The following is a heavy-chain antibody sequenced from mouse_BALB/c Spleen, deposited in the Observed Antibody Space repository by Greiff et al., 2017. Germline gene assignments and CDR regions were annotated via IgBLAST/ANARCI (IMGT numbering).Heavy chain of an antibody. J-gene: IGHJ1*01. CDR2: IWGDGST. CDR1: GFSLTGYG. CDR3: AREGATTAPSYWYFDV. D-gene: IGHD1-2*01. Sequence: QVQLKQSGPGLVAPSQSLSITCTVSGFSLTGYGVNWVRQPPGKGLEWLGMIWGDGSTDYNSALKSRLSISKDNSKSQVFLKMNSLQTDDTARYYCAREGATTAPSYWYFDVWGAGTTVTVSS. V-gene: IGHV2-6-7*01.